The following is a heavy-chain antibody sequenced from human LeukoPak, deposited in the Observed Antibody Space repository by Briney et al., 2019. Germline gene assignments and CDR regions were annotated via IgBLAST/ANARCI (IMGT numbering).Heavy chain of an antibody. Sequence: PGGSLRLSCAASGFTFSSYSMNWVRQAPGKGLEWVSYISSSSSTIYYADSVKGRFTISRDNAKNSLYLQMNSLRAEDTAVYYCARDLSMVRGVEDYWGQGTLVTVSS. J-gene: IGHJ4*02. V-gene: IGHV3-48*01. CDR3: ARDLSMVRGVEDY. D-gene: IGHD3-10*01. CDR2: ISSSSSTI. CDR1: GFTFSSYS.